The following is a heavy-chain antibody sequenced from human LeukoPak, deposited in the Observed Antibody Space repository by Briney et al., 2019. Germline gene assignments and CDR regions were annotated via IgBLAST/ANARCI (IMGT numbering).Heavy chain of an antibody. CDR1: GFTFGDYA. Sequence: GGSLRLSCTASGFTFGDYAMSWVRQAPGKGLEWVGFIRSKAYGGTTEYAASVKGRFTISRDDPKNTAYLQMNSLKTEDTAVYYCTSVDYYDSSGEYYFDYWGQGTLVTVSS. V-gene: IGHV3-49*04. D-gene: IGHD3-22*01. CDR3: TSVDYYDSSGEYYFDY. J-gene: IGHJ4*02. CDR2: IRSKAYGGTT.